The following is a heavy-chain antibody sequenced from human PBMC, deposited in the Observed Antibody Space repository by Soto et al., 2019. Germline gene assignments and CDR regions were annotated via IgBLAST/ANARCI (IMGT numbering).Heavy chain of an antibody. D-gene: IGHD3-10*01. J-gene: IGHJ4*02. CDR1: GDSVTNNNW. CDR3: VRGAYMSRGFYFDN. V-gene: IGHV4-4*02. Sequence: QVRLQESGPGLVKPSGTLSLNCTVSGDSVTNNNWWSWVRQSPGKGLEWIGEIYHSGSTSYSASLKSRATISIDKSTNQFSLTLTSVTAAYTALYFCVRGAYMSRGFYFDNWGQGTVVTVSS. CDR2: IYHSGST.